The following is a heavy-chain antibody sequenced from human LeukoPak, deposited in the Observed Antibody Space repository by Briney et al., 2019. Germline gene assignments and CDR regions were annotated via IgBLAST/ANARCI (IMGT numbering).Heavy chain of an antibody. J-gene: IGHJ5*02. CDR2: ISWNSGSI. D-gene: IGHD3-3*01. V-gene: IGHV3-9*01. Sequence: GGSLRLSCAASGFNFDDYAMHWVRQAPGKGLEWVSGISWNSGSIAYVDSVKGRFTISRDNAKNSLYLQMNSLRAEDTAVYYCARDYDFWSGYYTPKWFDPWGQGTLVTVSS. CDR1: GFNFDDYA. CDR3: ARDYDFWSGYYTPKWFDP.